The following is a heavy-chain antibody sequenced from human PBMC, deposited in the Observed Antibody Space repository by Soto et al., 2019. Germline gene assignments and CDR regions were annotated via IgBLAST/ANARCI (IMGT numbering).Heavy chain of an antibody. CDR3: ARPYYYDSSGSWPYAPPGGMDV. D-gene: IGHD3-22*01. CDR2: IYYSGST. J-gene: IGHJ6*02. CDR1: GGSISSSSYY. V-gene: IGHV4-39*02. Sequence: QLQLQESGPGLVKPSETLSLTCTVSGGSISSSSYYWGWIRQPPGKGLEWIGSIYYSGSTYYNPSPQSRVPMSVDTSTNHFYLRLSSVTAADTAVYYCARPYYYDSSGSWPYAPPGGMDVWGQGTTVTVSS.